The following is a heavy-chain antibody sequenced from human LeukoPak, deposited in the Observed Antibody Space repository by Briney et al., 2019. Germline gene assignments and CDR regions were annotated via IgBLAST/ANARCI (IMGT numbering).Heavy chain of an antibody. CDR1: GFTFSSYS. CDR3: ARAKTEAGYYGMDV. Sequence: PGGSLRLSCAASGFTFSSYSMNWVRQAPGKGLEWVSYISTSSRTIYYADSVKGRFTISRDNAKNSLYLQMNSLRAEDTAVYYCARAKTEAGYYGMDVWGQGTTVTVSS. J-gene: IGHJ6*02. D-gene: IGHD6-25*01. V-gene: IGHV3-48*01. CDR2: ISTSSRTI.